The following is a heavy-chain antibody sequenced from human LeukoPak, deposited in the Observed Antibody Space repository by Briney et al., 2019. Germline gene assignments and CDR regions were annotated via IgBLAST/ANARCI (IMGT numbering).Heavy chain of an antibody. CDR2: LDPEDGET. Sequence: ASVKVSCKVSGYTLTELSMHWVRQAPGKGLEWMGGLDPEDGETIYAQKFQGRVTMTEDTSTDTAYMELSSLRSEDTAVYYCATDLGRTTAIDYWGQGTLVTVSS. D-gene: IGHD4-11*01. CDR3: ATDLGRTTAIDY. V-gene: IGHV1-24*01. J-gene: IGHJ4*02. CDR1: GYTLTELS.